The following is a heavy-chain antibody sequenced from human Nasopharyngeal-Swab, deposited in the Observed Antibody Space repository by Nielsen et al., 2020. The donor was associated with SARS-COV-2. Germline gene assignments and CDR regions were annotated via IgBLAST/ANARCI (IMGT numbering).Heavy chain of an antibody. D-gene: IGHD1-26*01. V-gene: IGHV3-33*01. CDR3: ARGAVGAKGDY. CDR1: GFTFSNYG. CDR2: IWYDGSNK. J-gene: IGHJ4*02. Sequence: GESLKISCAASGFTFSNYGMHWVRQAPGKGLEWVAVIWYDGSNKYYADSVKGRFTISRDNAKNSLYLQMNSLRAEDTAVYYCARGAVGAKGDYWGQGTLVTVSS.